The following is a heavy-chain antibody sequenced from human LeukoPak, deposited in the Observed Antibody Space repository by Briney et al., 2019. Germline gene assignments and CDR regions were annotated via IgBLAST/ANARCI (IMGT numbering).Heavy chain of an antibody. V-gene: IGHV4-34*01. D-gene: IGHD2-2*01. CDR1: GGSFSVYY. CDR3: ARGVRYCSSTSCPSLSHFDY. Sequence: SDTLSLTCAVYGGSFSVYYWSCIRQPPGKGLEWIVEINHSGSTNYNPSLKSRVTISVDTSKNQFSLKLSSVTAADTAVYYCARGVRYCSSTSCPSLSHFDYWGQGTLVTVSS. CDR2: INHSGST. J-gene: IGHJ4*02.